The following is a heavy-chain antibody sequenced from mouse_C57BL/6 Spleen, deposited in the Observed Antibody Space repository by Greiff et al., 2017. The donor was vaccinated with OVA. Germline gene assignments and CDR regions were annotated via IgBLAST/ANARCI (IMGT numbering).Heavy chain of an antibody. D-gene: IGHD1-1*01. CDR2: IDPSDSYT. CDR1: GYTFTSYW. J-gene: IGHJ1*03. V-gene: IGHV1-50*01. Sequence: QVQLQQPGAELVKPGASVKLSCKASGYTFTSYWMQWVKQRPGQGLEWIGEIDPSDSYTNYNQQFKGKATLTVDTSSSTASMQLSSLTSADSAVYYCAKSDYYGSTYWYFDVWGTGTTVTVSS. CDR3: AKSDYYGSTYWYFDV.